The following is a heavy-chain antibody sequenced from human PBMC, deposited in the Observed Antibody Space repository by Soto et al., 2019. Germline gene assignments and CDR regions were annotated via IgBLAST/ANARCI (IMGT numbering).Heavy chain of an antibody. CDR3: ARPYSGSYYSHLDY. D-gene: IGHD1-26*01. J-gene: IGHJ4*02. CDR1: GYRFTNYW. V-gene: IGHV5-51*01. Sequence: GESLKISCKASGYRFTNYWIAWVRQMPGKGLEWMGIIYPGDSDTRYSPSFQGQVTISADKSISTAYLHWSSLKASDTAVYYCARPYSGSYYSHLDYWGQGTLVTISS. CDR2: IYPGDSDT.